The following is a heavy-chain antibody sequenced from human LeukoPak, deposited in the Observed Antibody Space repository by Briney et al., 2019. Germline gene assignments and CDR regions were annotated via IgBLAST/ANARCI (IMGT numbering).Heavy chain of an antibody. CDR1: GFTFSSYG. CDR2: IWYDGSNK. D-gene: IGHD3-3*01. CDR3: AKGARDDYDFWSGYWYYFDY. J-gene: IGHJ4*02. Sequence: SGGSLRLSCAASGFTFSSYGMHWVRQAPGKGLEWVAVIWYDGSNKYYADSVKGRFTISRDNSKNTLYLQMTSLRAEDTAVYYCAKGARDDYDFWSGYWYYFDYWGQGTLVTVSS. V-gene: IGHV3-33*06.